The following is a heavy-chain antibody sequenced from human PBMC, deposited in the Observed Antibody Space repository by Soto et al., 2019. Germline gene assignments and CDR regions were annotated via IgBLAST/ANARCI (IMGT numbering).Heavy chain of an antibody. CDR2: IYATGTT. V-gene: IGHV4-4*07. CDR3: VRDGTKTLRDWFDP. D-gene: IGHD1-1*01. Sequence: QVQLQESGPGLVKPSETLSLTCTVSGASISGFYWSWIRKCAGKGLGWNGRIYATGTTDYNPSLNRRVIMTADTSKKQFSLKLRSVTAADTAVYYCVRDGTKTLRDWFDPWGQGISVTVSS. J-gene: IGHJ5*02. CDR1: GASISGFY.